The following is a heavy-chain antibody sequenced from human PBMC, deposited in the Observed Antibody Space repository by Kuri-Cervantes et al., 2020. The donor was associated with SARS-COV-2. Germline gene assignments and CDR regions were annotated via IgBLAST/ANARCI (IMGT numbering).Heavy chain of an antibody. CDR3: AKGISVEKARVGEN. Sequence: LSLTCAASGFTFGSYVMNWVRQAPGKGLEWVSTISVSGGSTYYADSVKGRFTISRDSSENTLYLQMNSLRAEDTAVYYCAKGISVEKARVGENWGQGTLVTVSS. CDR1: GFTFGSYV. V-gene: IGHV3-23*01. J-gene: IGHJ4*02. CDR2: ISVSGGST. D-gene: IGHD5-24*01.